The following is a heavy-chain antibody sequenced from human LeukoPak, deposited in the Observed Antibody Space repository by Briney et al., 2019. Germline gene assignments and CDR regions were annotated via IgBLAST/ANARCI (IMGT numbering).Heavy chain of an antibody. CDR2: IIPIFGTA. Sequence: SVKVSCKASGGTFSSYAISWVRQAPGQGLEWMGGIIPIFGTANYAQRFQGRVTITADESTSTAYMELSSLRSEDTAVYYCARGGGDWGPDAFDIWGQGTMVTVSS. CDR1: GGTFSSYA. V-gene: IGHV1-69*13. D-gene: IGHD2-21*01. CDR3: ARGGGDWGPDAFDI. J-gene: IGHJ3*02.